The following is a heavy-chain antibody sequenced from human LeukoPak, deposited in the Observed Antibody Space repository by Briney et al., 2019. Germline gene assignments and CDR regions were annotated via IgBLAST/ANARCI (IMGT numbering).Heavy chain of an antibody. J-gene: IGHJ6*03. D-gene: IGHD6-6*01. CDR2: IYQSGSP. CDR1: GGSVSDYY. CDR3: VRGLVKKLVRRQIYYYMDV. V-gene: IGHV4-34*01. Sequence: LSETLSLTCGISGGSVSDYYWSWIRPTPGEGLECIAEIYQSGSPKYNPSLKSRVAIFVDTSSNQLSLNVTSVTAADTAVYYCVRGLVKKLVRRQIYYYMDVWGKGNTVIVSS.